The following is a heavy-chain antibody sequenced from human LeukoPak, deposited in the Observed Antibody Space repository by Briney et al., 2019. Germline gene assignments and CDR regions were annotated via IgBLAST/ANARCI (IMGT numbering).Heavy chain of an antibody. V-gene: IGHV3-33*01. CDR1: GFTFSSYG. D-gene: IGHD3-9*01. J-gene: IGHJ4*02. CDR3: ARDKGYDILTGYPTD. Sequence: GGSLRLSCAASGFTFSSYGMHWVRQAPGKGLEWVAVIWYDGSNKYYADSVKGRFTISRDNSKNTLYLQMNSPRAEDTAVYYCARDKGYDILTGYPTDWGQGTLVTVPS. CDR2: IWYDGSNK.